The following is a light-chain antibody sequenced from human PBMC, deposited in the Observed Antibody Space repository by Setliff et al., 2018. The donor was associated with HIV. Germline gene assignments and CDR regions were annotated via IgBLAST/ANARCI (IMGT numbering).Light chain of an antibody. V-gene: IGLV2-23*02. Sequence: QSVLTQPASVSGSPGQSITISCTGTISDIGSYNRVSWYQQRPGTAPNLIISEVNKRPSGVSNRFSGSKSGNTASLAISGLQADDEADYYCCSYAGSDTFVVFGTGTKVTVL. J-gene: IGLJ1*01. CDR2: EVN. CDR3: CSYAGSDTFVV. CDR1: ISDIGSYNR.